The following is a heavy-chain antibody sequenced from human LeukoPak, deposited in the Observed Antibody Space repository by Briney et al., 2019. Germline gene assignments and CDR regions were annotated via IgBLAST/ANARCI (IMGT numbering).Heavy chain of an antibody. CDR3: ARGSYYYDSSGYQQPFDY. Sequence: PSETLSLTCTVSGGSISSYYWSWIRQPPGKGLEWIGYIYYSGSTNYNPSLKSRVTISVDTSKNQFSLKLSSVTAADTAVYYCARGSYYYDSSGYQQPFDYWGQGTLVTVSS. CDR1: GGSISSYY. CDR2: IYYSGST. D-gene: IGHD3-22*01. V-gene: IGHV4-59*01. J-gene: IGHJ4*02.